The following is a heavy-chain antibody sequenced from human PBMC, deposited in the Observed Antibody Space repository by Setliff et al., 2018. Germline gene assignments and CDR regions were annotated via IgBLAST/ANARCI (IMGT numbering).Heavy chain of an antibody. V-gene: IGHV3-11*04. CDR3: ARGAYCSGGSCYSPLDY. J-gene: IGHJ4*02. D-gene: IGHD2-15*01. CDR1: GFTFSNYY. Sequence: GGSLRLSCAASGFTFSNYYMTWIRQAPGKGLEWVSTISDSGGSTYYADSVKGRFTISRDNTKNSLYLQMNSLRAEDTAVYYCARGAYCSGGSCYSPLDYWGQGTLVTVSS. CDR2: ISDSGGST.